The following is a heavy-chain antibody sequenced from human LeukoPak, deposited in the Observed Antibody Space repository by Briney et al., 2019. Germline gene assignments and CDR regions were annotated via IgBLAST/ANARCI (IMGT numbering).Heavy chain of an antibody. D-gene: IGHD3-9*01. CDR1: GFTFSNYA. J-gene: IGHJ4*02. CDR2: ITGSGGGT. CDR3: AKWGDYDVLTGYYDPDY. V-gene: IGHV3-23*01. Sequence: GASLRLSRAASGFTFSNYAMSWVRQAPGKGLEWVSAITGSGGGTYYADSVKGRFTISRDNSKNTLYLQMNSLRAEDTAVYYCAKWGDYDVLTGYYDPDYWGQGTLVTVSS.